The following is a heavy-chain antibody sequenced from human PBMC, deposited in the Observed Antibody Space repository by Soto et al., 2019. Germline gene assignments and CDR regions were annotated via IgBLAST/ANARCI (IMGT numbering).Heavy chain of an antibody. CDR2: ISPYTGNT. Sequence: ASVKVSCKASGYIFVNYGIAWVRQAPGQGLEWMGWISPYTGNTHSASKVQGRLTMTTDTSTSTAYMDLGSLTTDDTAVYYCVMVDNYVTPTPQDVWGQGTTVTVSS. J-gene: IGHJ6*02. D-gene: IGHD3-16*01. CDR3: VMVDNYVTPTPQDV. CDR1: GYIFVNYG. V-gene: IGHV1-18*01.